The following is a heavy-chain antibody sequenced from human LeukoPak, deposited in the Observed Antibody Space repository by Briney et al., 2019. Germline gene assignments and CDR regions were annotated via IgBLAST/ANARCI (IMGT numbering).Heavy chain of an antibody. CDR1: GYTFTGYY. CDR3: ARVSIVVAGRFDY. Sequence: ASVKVSCTASGYTFTGYYLHWVRQPPGQGLEWMGWINPNSGGTNYAQKFQGRVTVTRDTSISTAYMELSRLRSDDTAVYYCARVSIVVAGRFDYWGQGTLVTVSS. J-gene: IGHJ4*02. CDR2: INPNSGGT. D-gene: IGHD6-19*01. V-gene: IGHV1-2*02.